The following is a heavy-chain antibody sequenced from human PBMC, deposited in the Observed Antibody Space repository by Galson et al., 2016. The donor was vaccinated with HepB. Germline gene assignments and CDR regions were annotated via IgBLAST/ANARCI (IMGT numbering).Heavy chain of an antibody. D-gene: IGHD1-7*01. CDR2: IYTNGDT. V-gene: IGHV4-61*02. Sequence: TLSLTCTVSGGSISSASHFWSWMRQPAGKGLEWIGRIYTNGDTEYTDYNPSLKSRVTISVDTYKNQFSLKLNSVTAADTAVYYCARTNGPGNGNFDRLFDIWGQGTMVTVSS. CDR3: ARTNGPGNGNFDRLFDI. CDR1: GGSISSASHF. J-gene: IGHJ3*02.